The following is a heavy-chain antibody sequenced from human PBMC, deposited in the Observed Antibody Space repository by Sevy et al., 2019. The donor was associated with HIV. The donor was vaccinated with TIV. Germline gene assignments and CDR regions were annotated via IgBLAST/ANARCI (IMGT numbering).Heavy chain of an antibody. CDR1: GGSISSYY. D-gene: IGHD4-17*01. CDR3: ASGDNGGNGIDY. J-gene: IGHJ4*02. Sequence: TESLSLTCTVSGGSISSYYWSWIRQPAGKGLEWIGRIYTSGSTNYNPSLKSRVTMSVDKSKNQFSLKLSSATAAETAVYHCASGDNGGNGIDYWGQGTLVFVSS. V-gene: IGHV4-4*07. CDR2: IYTSGST.